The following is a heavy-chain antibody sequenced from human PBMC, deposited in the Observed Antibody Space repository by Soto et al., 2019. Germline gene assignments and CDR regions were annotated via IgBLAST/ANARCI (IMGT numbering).Heavy chain of an antibody. Sequence: NPXETLSLTCSVSGVSITTTSYYWGWIRQPPGKGLEWIGSVYFSGTTYYNPSLKSRVTISVDTSKNHFSLRLSSVTAADTAIYYCARHGSYWGQGTLVTVSS. V-gene: IGHV4-39*01. CDR3: ARHGSY. CDR2: VYFSGTT. J-gene: IGHJ4*02. CDR1: GVSITTTSYY.